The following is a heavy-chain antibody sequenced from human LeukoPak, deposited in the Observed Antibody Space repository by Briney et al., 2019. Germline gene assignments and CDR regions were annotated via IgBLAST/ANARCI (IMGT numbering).Heavy chain of an antibody. CDR3: AKDPVARPVDY. CDR2: IYSGGST. D-gene: IGHD6-6*01. J-gene: IGHJ4*02. V-gene: IGHV3-53*01. Sequence: GGSLRLSCAASGFSVSNNYMSWVRQAPGKGLEWVSIIYSGGSTYYADSVKGRFTISRDNSKNTLYLQMNSLGAEDTAVYYCAKDPVARPVDYWGQGTLVTVSS. CDR1: GFSVSNNY.